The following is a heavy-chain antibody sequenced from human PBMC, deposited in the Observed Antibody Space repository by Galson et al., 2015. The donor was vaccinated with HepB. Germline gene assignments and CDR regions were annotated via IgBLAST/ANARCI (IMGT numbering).Heavy chain of an antibody. Sequence: SVKVSCKASGDTFTPFAISWVRQAPGQGLEWMGWIGVYNGNRNYEHKLQGRVTMTADPTTRTAYMELRSLTYDDTAVYYCAKCEGTGWPYYYYGMDVWGQGTTVTVSS. CDR1: GDTFTPFA. D-gene: IGHD6-19*01. V-gene: IGHV1-18*01. CDR2: IGVYNGNR. CDR3: AKCEGTGWPYYYYGMDV. J-gene: IGHJ6*02.